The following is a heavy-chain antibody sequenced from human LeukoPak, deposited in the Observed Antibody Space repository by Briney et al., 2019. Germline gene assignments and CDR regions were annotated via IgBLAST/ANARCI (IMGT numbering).Heavy chain of an antibody. J-gene: IGHJ3*02. Sequence: SETLSLTCTVSGGSIRSYYWSWIRQPPGKGLEWIAYIYYSGSTNYNPSLKSRVTISVDTSKNQFSLKLSSVTAADTAVYYCASAITGTYDAFDIWGQGAMVTVSS. CDR3: ASAITGTYDAFDI. D-gene: IGHD1-20*01. CDR1: GGSIRSYY. V-gene: IGHV4-59*08. CDR2: IYYSGST.